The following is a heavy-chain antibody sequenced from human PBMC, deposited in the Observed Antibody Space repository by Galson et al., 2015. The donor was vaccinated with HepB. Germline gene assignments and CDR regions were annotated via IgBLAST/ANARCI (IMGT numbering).Heavy chain of an antibody. CDR1: GYSFTSYW. D-gene: IGHD3-10*01. J-gene: IGHJ6*02. CDR3: ASSTVRDVIRNYYYGMDV. CDR2: IDPSDSYT. V-gene: IGHV5-10-1*01. Sequence: QSGAEVKKPGESLRISCKGSGYSFTSYWISWVRQMPGKGLEWMGRIDPSDSYTNYSPSFQGHVTISADKSISTAYLQWSSLKASDTAMYYCASSTVRDVIRNYYYGMDVWGQGTTVTVSS.